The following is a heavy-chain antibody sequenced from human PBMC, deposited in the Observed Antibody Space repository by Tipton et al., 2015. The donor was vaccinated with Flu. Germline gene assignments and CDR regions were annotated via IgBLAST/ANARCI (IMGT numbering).Heavy chain of an antibody. CDR1: GGSISTSNYY. D-gene: IGHD3-10*01. CDR3: ARNLGGGAFDI. V-gene: IGHV4-39*07. Sequence: TLSLTCTVSGGSISTSNYYWDWIRRPPGKGLEWIGNIYYSGTTSYNPSLQSRVTISIYTSNNQFSLKLSSVTAADTAVYYCARNLGGGAFDIWGRGTMVTVSS. CDR2: IYYSGTT. J-gene: IGHJ3*02.